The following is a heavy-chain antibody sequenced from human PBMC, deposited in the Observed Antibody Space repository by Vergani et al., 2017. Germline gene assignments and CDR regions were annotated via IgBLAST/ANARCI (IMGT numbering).Heavy chain of an antibody. CDR2: ISGSGGST. V-gene: IGHV3-23*04. D-gene: IGHD3-16*02. J-gene: IGHJ3*02. CDR3: AKDNYDYIWGSYRSDAFDI. CDR1: GFTFSSYA. Sequence: VQLVETGGGVVQPGRSLRLSCAASGFTFSSYAMSWVRQAPGKGLEWVSAISGSGGSTYYADSVKGRFTITRDNSKNTLYLQMNSLRAEDTAVYYCAKDNYDYIWGSYRSDAFDIWGQGTMVTVSS.